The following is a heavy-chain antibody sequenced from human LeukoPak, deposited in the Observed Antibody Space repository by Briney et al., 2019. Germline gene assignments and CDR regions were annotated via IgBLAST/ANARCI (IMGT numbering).Heavy chain of an antibody. CDR1: GGSISSGGYY. CDR2: IYYSGST. D-gene: IGHD6-13*01. CDR3: ARGRLGLAAAGPDY. J-gene: IGHJ4*02. Sequence: SETLSLTCTVSGGSISSGGYYWSWIRQHPGKGLEWIGYIYYSGSTYYNPSLKSRGTISVDTSKNQFSLKLSSVTAADTAVYYCARGRLGLAAAGPDYWGQGTLVTVSS. V-gene: IGHV4-31*03.